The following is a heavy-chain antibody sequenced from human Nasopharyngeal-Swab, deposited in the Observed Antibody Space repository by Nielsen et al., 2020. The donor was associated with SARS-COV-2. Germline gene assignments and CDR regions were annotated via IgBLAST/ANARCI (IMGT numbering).Heavy chain of an antibody. V-gene: IGHV3-33*01. Sequence: VRQAPGKGLEWVAVIWYDGSSKYYADSVKGRFTISRDNSKNTLYLQMNSLRAEDTAVYYCARGPWFTEGEYWFDPWGQGTLVTVSS. J-gene: IGHJ5*02. CDR3: ARGPWFTEGEYWFDP. D-gene: IGHD3-10*01. CDR2: IWYDGSSK.